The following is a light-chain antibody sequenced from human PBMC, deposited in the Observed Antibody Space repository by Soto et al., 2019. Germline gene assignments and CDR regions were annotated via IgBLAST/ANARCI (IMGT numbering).Light chain of an antibody. Sequence: DIKMTKSPSTLSASVGDRVTITCRASQSISSWLAWYQQKRWKAPTLLIYQASSLKSGVPSRFSGSGSGTEFTHTSRSRQPDDFATYVCQQYNSYSPFGQGTKVEI. J-gene: IGKJ1*01. V-gene: IGKV1-5*03. CDR2: QAS. CDR3: QQYNSYSP. CDR1: QSISSW.